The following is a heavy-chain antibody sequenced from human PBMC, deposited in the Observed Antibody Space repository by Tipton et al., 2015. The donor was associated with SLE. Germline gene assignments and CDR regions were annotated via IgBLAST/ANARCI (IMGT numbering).Heavy chain of an antibody. J-gene: IGHJ4*02. CDR1: GFTFSSYS. Sequence: GSLRLSCAASGFTFSSYSMNWVRQAPGKGLEWVSVIYSGGSTYYADSVKGRFTISRDNAKNSLYLQMNSLRAEDTAVYYCARDREYPEHFDYWGQGTLVTVSS. V-gene: IGHV3-66*01. CDR2: IYSGGST. D-gene: IGHD2/OR15-2a*01. CDR3: ARDREYPEHFDY.